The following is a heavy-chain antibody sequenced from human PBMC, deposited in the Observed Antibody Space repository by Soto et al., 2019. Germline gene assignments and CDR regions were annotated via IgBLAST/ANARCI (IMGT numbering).Heavy chain of an antibody. CDR2: INPSGGST. D-gene: IGHD1-1*01. Sequence: ASVKVSCKASGYTFTNYYMHWVRQAPGQGLEWMGIINPSGGSTRYAQKFQDRVTMTWDTSTSTVFMELSSLRSDDTAVYYCARGDEFSTTASLMHAFDIWGQGTMVTVS. V-gene: IGHV1-46*01. CDR1: GYTFTNYY. J-gene: IGHJ3*02. CDR3: ARGDEFSTTASLMHAFDI.